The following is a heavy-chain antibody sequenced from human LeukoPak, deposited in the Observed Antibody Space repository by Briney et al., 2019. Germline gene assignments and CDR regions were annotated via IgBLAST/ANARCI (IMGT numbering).Heavy chain of an antibody. CDR2: ISDDGSGT. J-gene: IGHJ4*02. CDR1: GFTFSTYA. D-gene: IGHD2-8*01. Sequence: SGGSLRLSCAASGFTFSTYAMHWVRQALGKGLEYVSAISDDGSGTYYANSVKGRFTISRDNSRNTLYLQMGSLRFEDMAVYFCARRYCTSSGCSAFDSWGQGTLVTVSS. CDR3: ARRYCTSSGCSAFDS. V-gene: IGHV3-64*01.